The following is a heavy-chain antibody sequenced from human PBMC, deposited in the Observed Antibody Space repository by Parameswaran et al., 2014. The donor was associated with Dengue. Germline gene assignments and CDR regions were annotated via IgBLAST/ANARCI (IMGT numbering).Heavy chain of an antibody. CDR3: SRGRGTTDY. CDR2: IRSKTYGGTT. D-gene: IGHD1-1*01. Sequence: VRQAPGKGLEWVGCIRSKTYGGTTEYAASVKGRFTISRDDSKGIAYLQMNGLKIEDTAVYYCSRGRGTTDYWGQGTLVTVSS. J-gene: IGHJ4*02. V-gene: IGHV3-49*02.